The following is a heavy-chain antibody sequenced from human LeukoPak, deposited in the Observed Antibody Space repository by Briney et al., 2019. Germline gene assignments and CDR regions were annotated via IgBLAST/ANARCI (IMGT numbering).Heavy chain of an antibody. CDR3: AREEVRGSPKNNWFDP. D-gene: IGHD3-10*01. J-gene: IGHJ5*02. CDR2: IIPIFGTA. V-gene: IGHV1-69*13. Sequence: ASVKVSCKASGGTFSSYAISWVRQAPGQGLEWMGGIIPIFGTANYAQKFQGRATITADESTSTAYMELSSLRSEDTAVYYCAREEVRGSPKNNWFDPWGQGALVTVSS. CDR1: GGTFSSYA.